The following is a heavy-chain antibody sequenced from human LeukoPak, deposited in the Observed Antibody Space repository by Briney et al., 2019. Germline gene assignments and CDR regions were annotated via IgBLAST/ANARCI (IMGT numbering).Heavy chain of an antibody. CDR2: IDPSDSYT. V-gene: IGHV5-10-1*01. D-gene: IGHD6-13*01. CDR1: GYSFTSYW. CDR3: AREGDSSSWYGGFDY. J-gene: IGHJ4*02. Sequence: GESLKISCKGSGYSFTSYWISWVRQMPGKGLEWMGRIDPSDSYTNYSPSFQGHVTISADKSISTAYLQWSSLKASDTAMYYCAREGDSSSWYGGFDYWGQGILVTVSS.